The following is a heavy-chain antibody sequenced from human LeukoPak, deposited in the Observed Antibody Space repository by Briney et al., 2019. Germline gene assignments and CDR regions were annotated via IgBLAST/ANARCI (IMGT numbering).Heavy chain of an antibody. D-gene: IGHD3-22*01. CDR3: ARGPLSSGGAYVGDY. Sequence: GGSLRLSCAASGFTFSSYAMHWVRQAPGKGLEWVAVISYDGSNKYYADSVKGRFTISRDNSKNTLYLQMNSLRAEDTAVYYCARGPLSSGGAYVGDYWGHGTLVTVSS. V-gene: IGHV3-30-3*01. CDR2: ISYDGSNK. J-gene: IGHJ4*01. CDR1: GFTFSSYA.